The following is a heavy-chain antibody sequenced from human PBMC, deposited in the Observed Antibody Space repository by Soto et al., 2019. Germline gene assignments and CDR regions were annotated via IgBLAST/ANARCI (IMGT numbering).Heavy chain of an antibody. CDR3: ARVHVMVVAGSTFDY. D-gene: IGHD6-19*01. V-gene: IGHV4-38-2*02. CDR1: GYSFSSGSY. J-gene: IGHJ4*01. CDR2: IYHGGAT. Sequence: SETLSLTCTVSGYSFSSGSYWAWIRQPPGKGPEWIASIYHGGATFYNPSPKSRITISVDTSNNQFSLQLTSVTAADTAVYYCARVHVMVVAGSTFDYWGHGTLVTVSS.